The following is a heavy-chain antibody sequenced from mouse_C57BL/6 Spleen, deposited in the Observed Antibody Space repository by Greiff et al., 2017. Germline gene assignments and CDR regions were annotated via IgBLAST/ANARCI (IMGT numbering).Heavy chain of an antibody. V-gene: IGHV5-17*01. D-gene: IGHD1-1*01. CDR3: ARNIATVVDWYFDV. J-gene: IGHJ1*03. CDR2: ISSGSSTI. Sequence: EVKLVESGGGLVKPGGSLKLSCAASGFTFSDYGMHWVRQAPEKGLEWVAYISSGSSTIYYADTVKGRFTISRDNAKNTLFLQMTSLRSEDTAMYDCARNIATVVDWYFDVWGTGTTVTVSS. CDR1: GFTFSDYG.